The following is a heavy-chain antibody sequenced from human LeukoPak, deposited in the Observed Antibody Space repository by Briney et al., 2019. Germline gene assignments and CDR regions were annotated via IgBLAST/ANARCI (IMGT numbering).Heavy chain of an antibody. CDR3: ARWKQQLEDWFDP. CDR1: GYTFTSYY. D-gene: IGHD6-13*01. Sequence: ASVKVPXKASGYTFTSYYMHWVRQAPGQGLEWMGIINPSGGSTSYAQKFQGRVTMTRDTSTSTVYMELSSLRSEDTAVYYCARWKQQLEDWFDPWGQGTLVTVSS. CDR2: INPSGGST. V-gene: IGHV1-46*03. J-gene: IGHJ5*02.